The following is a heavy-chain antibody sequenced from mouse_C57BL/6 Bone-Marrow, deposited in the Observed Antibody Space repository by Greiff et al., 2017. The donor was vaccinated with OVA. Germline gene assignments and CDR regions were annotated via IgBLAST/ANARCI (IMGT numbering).Heavy chain of an antibody. D-gene: IGHD2-4*01. CDR1: GYTFTDYE. V-gene: IGHV1-15*01. CDR3: TRRMITTVYFDY. CDR2: IDPETGGT. J-gene: IGHJ2*01. Sequence: VQLVESGAELVRPGASVTLSCKASGYTFTDYEMHWVKQTPVHGLEWIGAIDPETGGTAYNQKFKGKAILTADKSSSTAYMELRSLTSEDSAVYYCTRRMITTVYFDYWGQGTTLTVSS.